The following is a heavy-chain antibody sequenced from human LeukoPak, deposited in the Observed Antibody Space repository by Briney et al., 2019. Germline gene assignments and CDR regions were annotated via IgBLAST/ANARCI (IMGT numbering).Heavy chain of an antibody. Sequence: SETLSLTCTVSGDSISGYYWSWIRQPPGKGLEWIGYSYYSGRTNYNPSLKSRVTISEDTSKNQFSLRLTSVTAADTAVYYCARTTPYYYYAMDVWGQGTTVTVSS. D-gene: IGHD4-17*01. V-gene: IGHV4-59*01. CDR2: SYYSGRT. J-gene: IGHJ6*02. CDR1: GDSISGYY. CDR3: ARTTPYYYYAMDV.